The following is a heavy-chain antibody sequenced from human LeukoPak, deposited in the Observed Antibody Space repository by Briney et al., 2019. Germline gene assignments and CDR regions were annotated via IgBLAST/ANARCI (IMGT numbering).Heavy chain of an antibody. J-gene: IGHJ4*02. CDR2: ISGSGGST. V-gene: IGHV3-23*01. Sequence: GGSLRLSCAASGFTFSTYAMSWVRQASGKGLEWVSTISGSGGSTYYADSVKGRFTISRDNSKNTLYLQMNSLRAEDTAVYYCAKDGCSSTSCYVDYWGQGTLVTVSS. CDR3: AKDGCSSTSCYVDY. D-gene: IGHD2-2*01. CDR1: GFTFSTYA.